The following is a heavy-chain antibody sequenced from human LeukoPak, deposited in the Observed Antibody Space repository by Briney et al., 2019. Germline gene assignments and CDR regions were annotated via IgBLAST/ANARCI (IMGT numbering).Heavy chain of an antibody. D-gene: IGHD2-8*01. CDR1: GYTFTNYG. Sequence: ASVKVSCXTSGYTFTNYGISWVRQAPGQGLEWMAWISPYNGNTIYAQKLQGRVTVTTDTSTSTAYMELRSLRSDDTAVYYCTRTVLDCKNGVCYDYWGQGTLVTVSS. CDR2: ISPYNGNT. V-gene: IGHV1-18*01. J-gene: IGHJ4*02. CDR3: TRTVLDCKNGVCYDY.